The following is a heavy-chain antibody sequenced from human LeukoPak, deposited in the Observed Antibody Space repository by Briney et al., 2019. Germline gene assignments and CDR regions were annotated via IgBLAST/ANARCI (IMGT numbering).Heavy chain of an antibody. D-gene: IGHD3-10*01. V-gene: IGHV4-59*10. CDR1: GGSFSGYY. CDR2: IYTSGST. CDR3: ARRAITMGYFDY. Sequence: PSETLSLTCAVYGGSFSGYYWSWIRQPAGKGLEWIGRIYTSGSTYYNPSLKSRVTISVDTSKNQFSLKLSSVTAADTAVYYCARRAITMGYFDYWGQGTLVTVSS. J-gene: IGHJ4*02.